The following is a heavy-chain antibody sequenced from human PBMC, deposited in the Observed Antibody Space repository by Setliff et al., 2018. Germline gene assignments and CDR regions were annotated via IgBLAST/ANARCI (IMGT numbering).Heavy chain of an antibody. CDR3: AKGRLGGHHGWFDP. V-gene: IGHV3-23*01. J-gene: IGHJ5*02. Sequence: LRLSCAASGFTFTCYAMTWVRQAPGKGLEWVSTVSGAGDFTYYADSVKGRFTISRDNSKNTLFLQMNSLRAEDTAVYYCAKGRLGGHHGWFDPWGQGTLVTVSS. D-gene: IGHD3-16*01. CDR1: GFTFTCYA. CDR2: VSGAGDFT.